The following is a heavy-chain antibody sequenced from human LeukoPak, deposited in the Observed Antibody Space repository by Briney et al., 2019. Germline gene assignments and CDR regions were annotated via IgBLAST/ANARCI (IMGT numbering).Heavy chain of an antibody. V-gene: IGHV3-48*03. J-gene: IGHJ4*02. Sequence: RGSLRLSCAASGFTFSSYEMNWVRQAPGKGLEWVSYISSSSSYTNYADSVKGRFTISRDNAKNSLYLQMNSLRAEDTAVYYCARGGDPSSLGDFDYWGQGTLVTVSS. D-gene: IGHD3-10*01. CDR3: ARGGDPSSLGDFDY. CDR2: ISSSSSYT. CDR1: GFTFSSYE.